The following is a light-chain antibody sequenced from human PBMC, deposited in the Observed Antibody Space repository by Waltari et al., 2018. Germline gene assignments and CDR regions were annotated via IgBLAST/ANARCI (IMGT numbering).Light chain of an antibody. V-gene: IGLV1-40*01. CDR2: GNS. Sequence: QSVLTQPPSVSGAPGQRVTISCTGSSSNIGAGYDVPWYQQLPGTAPKLPIYGNSNRPSGVPDRSSGSKSGTSASLAMPGLQAEDEADYDCQSYDSSLSDVVFGGGTKLTVL. CDR1: SSNIGAGYD. J-gene: IGLJ2*01. CDR3: QSYDSSLSDVV.